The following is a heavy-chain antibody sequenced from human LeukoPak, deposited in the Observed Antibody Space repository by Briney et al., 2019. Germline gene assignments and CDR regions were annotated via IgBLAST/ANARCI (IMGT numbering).Heavy chain of an antibody. CDR1: GFTFSSYW. J-gene: IGHJ5*02. CDR3: ARDIGCSGGSCYRGGAWFDP. D-gene: IGHD2-15*01. Sequence: PGGSLRLSCAASGFTFSSYWMHWVRQAPGKGLVWVSRINSDGSSTSYADSVKGRFTISRDNAKNTLYLQMNSLRAEDTAVYYCARDIGCSGGSCYRGGAWFDPWGQGTLVTVSS. V-gene: IGHV3-74*01. CDR2: INSDGSST.